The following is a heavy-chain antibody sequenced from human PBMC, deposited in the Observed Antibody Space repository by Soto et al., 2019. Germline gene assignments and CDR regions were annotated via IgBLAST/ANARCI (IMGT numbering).Heavy chain of an antibody. V-gene: IGHV3-9*01. J-gene: IGHJ6*03. Sequence: EVQLVESGGGLVQPGRSLRLSCAASGFTFDDYAMHWVRQAPGKGLEWVSGISWNSGSIGYADSVKGRFTISRDNAKNSLYLQMNSLRAEDTALYYCAKAGIAAAGVGYYYYYMDVWGKGTTVTVSS. CDR1: GFTFDDYA. D-gene: IGHD6-13*01. CDR3: AKAGIAAAGVGYYYYYMDV. CDR2: ISWNSGSI.